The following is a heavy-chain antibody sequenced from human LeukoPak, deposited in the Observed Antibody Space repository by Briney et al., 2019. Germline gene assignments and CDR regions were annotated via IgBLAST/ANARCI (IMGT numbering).Heavy chain of an antibody. J-gene: IGHJ3*02. CDR2: ISSSGNST. D-gene: IGHD3-10*01. CDR1: GFTFTDYY. V-gene: IGHV3-11*05. Sequence: GGSLRLSCAASGFTFTDYYMSWIRQAPGKGLEWVAYISSSGNSTNYADSVKGRFTISRDNAKNSLYLQMNSLRAEDSAVYYCARVPGKYAFDIWGQGTMVTVSA. CDR3: ARVPGKYAFDI.